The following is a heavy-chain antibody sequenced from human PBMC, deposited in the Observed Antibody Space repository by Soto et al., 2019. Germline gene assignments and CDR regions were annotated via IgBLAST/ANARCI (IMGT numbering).Heavy chain of an antibody. Sequence: PGGSLRLSCEASGFVFTNFWMHWVRHVPGKGLMWVARIDTSGHSTNYAESVKGRFTISRDNAKNTVSLQMNSLRVEDTGVYYCAKDSWYFDLWSQGSQVTVSS. V-gene: IGHV3-74*01. J-gene: IGHJ4*02. CDR3: AKDSWYFDL. CDR1: GFVFTNFW. CDR2: IDTSGHST. D-gene: IGHD6-13*01.